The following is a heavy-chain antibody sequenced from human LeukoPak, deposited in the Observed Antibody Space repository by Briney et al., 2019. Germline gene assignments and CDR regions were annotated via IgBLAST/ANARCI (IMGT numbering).Heavy chain of an antibody. CDR1: GGSVSSGSYY. CDR3: ARASSSGDY. D-gene: IGHD6-6*01. J-gene: IGHJ4*02. V-gene: IGHV4-61*01. CDR2: IYYSGST. Sequence: NPSETLSLTCTVSGGSVSSGSYYWSWIRQPPGKGLEWIGYIYYSGSTNYNPSLKSRVTISVDTSKNQFSLKLSSVTAADTAVYYCARASSSGDYWGQGTLVTVSS.